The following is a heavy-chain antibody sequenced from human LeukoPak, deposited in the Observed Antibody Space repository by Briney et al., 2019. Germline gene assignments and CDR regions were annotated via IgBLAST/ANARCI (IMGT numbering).Heavy chain of an antibody. CDR2: IGPTGSDR. J-gene: IGHJ4*02. Sequence: GGSLRPSCTASGLTFSTSGFNWVRQAPGKGLEWIASIGPTGSDRYHADSIKGRLTISRDNANNFLYLQMNSLRAEDTAVYYCATETNGRHYDYWGQGTLLTVSS. CDR1: GLTFSTSG. CDR3: ATETNGRHYDY. D-gene: IGHD1-14*01. V-gene: IGHV3-21*06.